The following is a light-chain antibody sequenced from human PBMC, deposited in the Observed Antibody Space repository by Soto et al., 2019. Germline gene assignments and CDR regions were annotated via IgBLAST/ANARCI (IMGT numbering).Light chain of an antibody. CDR3: TAWDDSLSGPLYV. J-gene: IGLJ1*01. CDR2: RST. CDR1: SSNIGTNY. V-gene: IGLV1-47*01. Sequence: QSALTQPPSVSGTPGQRVTITCSGSSSNIGTNYVYWYQQLPGTAPKLLIYRSTQRPSGVPDRFSGSKSGTSASLAISGLRSEDEADYYCTAWDDSLSGPLYVFGTGTKLTVL.